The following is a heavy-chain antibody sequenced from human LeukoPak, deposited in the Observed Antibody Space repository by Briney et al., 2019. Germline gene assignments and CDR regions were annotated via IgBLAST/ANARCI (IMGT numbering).Heavy chain of an antibody. V-gene: IGHV4-34*01. CDR1: GGSFSGYY. CDR2: INHSGST. D-gene: IGHD5-12*01. CDR3: ARHIVATTIKGYYYYYMDV. J-gene: IGHJ6*03. Sequence: SETLSLTCAVYGGSFSGYYWSWIRQPPGKGLEWIGEINHSGSTNYNPSLKSRVTISVDTSKNQFSLKLSSVTAADTAVYYCARHIVATTIKGYYYYYMDVWGKGTTVTISS.